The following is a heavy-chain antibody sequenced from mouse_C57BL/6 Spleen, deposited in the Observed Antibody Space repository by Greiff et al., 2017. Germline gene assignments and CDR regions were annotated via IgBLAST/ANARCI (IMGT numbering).Heavy chain of an antibody. CDR2: ISYSGST. J-gene: IGHJ3*01. CDR1: GYSITSGYD. V-gene: IGHV3-1*01. Sequence: EVKLVESGPGMVKPSQSLSLTCTVTGYSITSGYDWHWIRHFPGNKLEWMGYISYSGSTNYNPSLKSRISITHDTSKNHFFLKLNSVTTEDTATYYCARGDYDYDEAFAYWGQGTLVTVSA. CDR3: ARGDYDYDEAFAY. D-gene: IGHD2-4*01.